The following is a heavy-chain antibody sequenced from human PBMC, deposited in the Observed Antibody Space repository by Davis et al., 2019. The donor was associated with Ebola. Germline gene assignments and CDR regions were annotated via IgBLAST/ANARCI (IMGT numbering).Heavy chain of an antibody. V-gene: IGHV4-4*09. Sequence: MPSETLSLTCTVSGGSISGHSWSWIRQPPGKGLEWIGNIFSSGTTYYNPSLKSRATISLDTSRNQFSLRLTSVTAADTAVYFCASPVSSGWFYSDYWSQGTLVTVSS. CDR2: IFSSGTT. J-gene: IGHJ4*02. CDR1: GGSISGHS. D-gene: IGHD6-19*01. CDR3: ASPVSSGWFYSDY.